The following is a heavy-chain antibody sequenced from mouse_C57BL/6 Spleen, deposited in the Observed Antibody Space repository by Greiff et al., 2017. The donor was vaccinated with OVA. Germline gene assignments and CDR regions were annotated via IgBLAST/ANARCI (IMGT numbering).Heavy chain of an antibody. Sequence: QVQLQQPGAELVKPGASVKLSCKAFGYTFTSYWMQWVKQRPGQGLEWIGEIDPSGSYTNYNQKFKGKATLTVDTSSSTAYMQLSSLTSEDSAVYYCARDGYRFAYWGQGTLVTVSA. CDR3: ARDGYRFAY. CDR2: IDPSGSYT. J-gene: IGHJ3*01. CDR1: GYTFTSYW. D-gene: IGHD2-3*01. V-gene: IGHV1-50*01.